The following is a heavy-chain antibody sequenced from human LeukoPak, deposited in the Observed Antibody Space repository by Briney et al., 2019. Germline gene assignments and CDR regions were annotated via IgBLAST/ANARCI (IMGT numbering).Heavy chain of an antibody. J-gene: IGHJ6*03. Sequence: ASVKVSCKASGYTFTGYYMHWVRQAPGQGLEWMGWINPNSGGTNYAQKFQGRVTMTTDKSINTVFMELSGLTSDDTALYYCARGPNHYYYMDFWGKGTTVSVSS. CDR1: GYTFTGYY. CDR2: INPNSGGT. CDR3: ARGPNHYYYMDF. V-gene: IGHV1-2*02. D-gene: IGHD2-8*01.